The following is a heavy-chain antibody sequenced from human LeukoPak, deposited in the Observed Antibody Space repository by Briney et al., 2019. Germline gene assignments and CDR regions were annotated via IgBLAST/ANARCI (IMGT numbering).Heavy chain of an antibody. CDR2: IYHSGST. CDR3: ARGGYCSSTSCYNDAFDI. D-gene: IGHD2-2*02. CDR1: GGSISSGGYS. J-gene: IGHJ3*02. Sequence: PSETLSLTCAVSGGSISSGGYSWSWVRQPPGKGLEWIGYIYHSGSTYYNPSLKSRVTISVDRSKNQFSLKLSSVTAADTAVYYCARGGYCSSTSCYNDAFDIWGQGTMVIVSS. V-gene: IGHV4-30-2*01.